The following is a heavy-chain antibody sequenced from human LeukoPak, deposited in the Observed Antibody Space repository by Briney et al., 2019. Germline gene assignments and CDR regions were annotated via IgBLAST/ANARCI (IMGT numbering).Heavy chain of an antibody. D-gene: IGHD1-26*01. CDR1: GGTFSSYA. V-gene: IGHV1-69*13. J-gene: IGHJ5*02. Sequence: SVKVSCTASGGTFSSYAISWVRQAPGQGLEWMGGIIPIFGTANYAQKFQGRVTITADESTSTAYMELSSLRSEDTAVYYCARDPVVGAIYNWFDPWGQGTLVTVSS. CDR3: ARDPVVGAIYNWFDP. CDR2: IIPIFGTA.